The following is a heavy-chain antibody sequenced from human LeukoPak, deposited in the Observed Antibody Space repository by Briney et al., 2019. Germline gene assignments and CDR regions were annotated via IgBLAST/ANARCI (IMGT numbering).Heavy chain of an antibody. CDR2: IIPIFGTA. J-gene: IGHJ3*02. Sequence: ASVTVSCKASGGTFSSYAISWVRQAPGQGLEWMGGIIPIFGTANYAQKFQGRVTITADESTSTAYMELSSLRSEDTAVYYCARGKEMATIIDAFDIWGQGTMVTVSS. V-gene: IGHV1-69*01. D-gene: IGHD5-24*01. CDR3: ARGKEMATIIDAFDI. CDR1: GGTFSSYA.